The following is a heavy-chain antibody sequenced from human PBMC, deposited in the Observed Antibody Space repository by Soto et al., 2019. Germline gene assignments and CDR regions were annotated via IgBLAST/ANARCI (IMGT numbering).Heavy chain of an antibody. CDR3: ARDLSSGYNYYYGMDV. V-gene: IGHV3-30-3*01. CDR2: ISYDGSNK. Sequence: QVQLVESGGGVVQPGRSLRLSCAASGFTFSSYAMHWVRQAPGKGLEWVAVISYDGSNKYYADSVKGRFTISRDNSKNTLYLQMSSLRAEDTAVYYCARDLSSGYNYYYGMDVWGQGTTVTVSS. J-gene: IGHJ6*02. CDR1: GFTFSSYA. D-gene: IGHD3-22*01.